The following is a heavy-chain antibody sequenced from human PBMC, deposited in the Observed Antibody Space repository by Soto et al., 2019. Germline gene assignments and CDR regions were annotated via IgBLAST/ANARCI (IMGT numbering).Heavy chain of an antibody. CDR2: INAGNGNT. Sequence: QVQLVQSGAEVKKPGASGKVSCKASGYTFTNYPMHWVRQAPGHRLEWMGWINAGNGNTKFSQKFQGRVTITRDTSASTAYMELRSLRSEDTAVYYCASTITARRGRVYWGQGTLVTVSS. V-gene: IGHV1-3*01. CDR3: ASTITARRGRVY. J-gene: IGHJ4*02. CDR1: GYTFTNYP. D-gene: IGHD6-6*01.